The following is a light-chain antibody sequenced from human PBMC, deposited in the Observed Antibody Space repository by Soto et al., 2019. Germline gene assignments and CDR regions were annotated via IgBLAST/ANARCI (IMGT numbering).Light chain of an antibody. J-gene: IGKJ2*01. CDR1: QHVSSN. V-gene: IGKV3-15*01. CDR2: RAS. Sequence: EIVMTQSPATLSVSPGGSATLSCRASQHVSSNFAWYRQKPGQAPTLLIYRASISATGIPAMFSRSGSGTDFTLTISSLQSQDVAVYYCHQYNNWPYTFGQGTKLEIK. CDR3: HQYNNWPYT.